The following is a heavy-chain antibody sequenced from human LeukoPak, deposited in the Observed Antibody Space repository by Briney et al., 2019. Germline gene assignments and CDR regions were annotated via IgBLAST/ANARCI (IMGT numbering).Heavy chain of an antibody. V-gene: IGHV4-34*01. CDR1: GGSFSGYY. Sequence: PSETLSLTCAVYGGSFSGYYWSWIRQPPGKGLEWIGEISHSGSTNYNPSLKSRVTISVDTSKNQFSLKLSSVTAADTAVYYCARKRYYDFWSGYYGNWFDPWGQGTLVTVSS. CDR3: ARKRYYDFWSGYYGNWFDP. CDR2: ISHSGST. D-gene: IGHD3-3*01. J-gene: IGHJ5*02.